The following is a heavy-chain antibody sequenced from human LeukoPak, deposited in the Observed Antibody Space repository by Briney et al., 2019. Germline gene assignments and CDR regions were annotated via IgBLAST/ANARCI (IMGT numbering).Heavy chain of an antibody. J-gene: IGHJ4*02. CDR3: AKAPQQLSFDY. CDR1: GFTFSSYA. CDR2: ISGSSGST. D-gene: IGHD2/OR15-2a*01. V-gene: IGHV3-23*01. Sequence: GGSLRLSCAASGFTFSSYAMSWVRQAPGKGLEWVSTISGSSGSTFYADSVKGRFTISRDNSKNTLYLKMNSLRAEDTAVYYCAKAPQQLSFDYWGQGTLVTVSS.